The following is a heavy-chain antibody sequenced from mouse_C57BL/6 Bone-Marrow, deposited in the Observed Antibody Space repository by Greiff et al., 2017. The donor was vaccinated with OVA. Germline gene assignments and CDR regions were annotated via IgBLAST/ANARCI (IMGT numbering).Heavy chain of an antibody. J-gene: IGHJ2*01. V-gene: IGHV1-81*01. CDR3: ARRSSITTVVAPDY. D-gene: IGHD1-1*01. Sequence: QVQLQQSGAELARPGASVKLSCKASGYTFTSYGISWVKQRTGQGLEWIGEIYPRSGNTYYNEKFKGKATLTADKSSSTAYMELRSLTSEDSAVYFCARRSSITTVVAPDYWGQGTTLTVSS. CDR1: GYTFTSYG. CDR2: IYPRSGNT.